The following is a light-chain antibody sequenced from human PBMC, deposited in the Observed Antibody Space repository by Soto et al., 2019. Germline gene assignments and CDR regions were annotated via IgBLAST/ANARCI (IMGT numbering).Light chain of an antibody. Sequence: DIVMTQSPLSLPVTPGEPASISCRSSQSLLHSNGYNYLDWYLQKPGQSPQLLIYLGSNRASGVPGRFSGSGSGTDFTLKISRVEAEDAGVYYCMQALQTPWTFGQGTKVAIK. J-gene: IGKJ1*01. CDR3: MQALQTPWT. CDR2: LGS. V-gene: IGKV2-28*01. CDR1: QSLLHSNGYNY.